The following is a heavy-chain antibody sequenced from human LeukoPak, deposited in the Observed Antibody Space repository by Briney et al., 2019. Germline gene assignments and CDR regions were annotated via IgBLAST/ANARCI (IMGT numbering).Heavy chain of an antibody. CDR2: VNTVSSYI. D-gene: IGHD3-22*01. J-gene: IGHJ4*02. Sequence: GGSLRLSCAASGFTFSDYSMNWVRQAQGKGLEWVASVNTVSSYIYYADSMRGRFTISRDNAKNSLFLQMNSLRAEDTAVYYCARLRRNSDRSDFFYYYDHWGQGTLVTVSS. CDR3: ARLRRNSDRSDFFYYYDH. V-gene: IGHV3-21*01. CDR1: GFTFSDYS.